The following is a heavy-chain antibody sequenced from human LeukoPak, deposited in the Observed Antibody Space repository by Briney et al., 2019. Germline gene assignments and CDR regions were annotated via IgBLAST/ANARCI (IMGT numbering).Heavy chain of an antibody. Sequence: SETLSLTCTVSGDSINSYYWNWIRQPPGKGLEWIGYIYYSGRTDYNPSLKSRVTISVDTSKHQFSMKLKSVTAADTAVYICARGRWLPNAFDIWGQGTMVTVFS. J-gene: IGHJ3*02. V-gene: IGHV4-59*01. CDR1: GDSINSYY. D-gene: IGHD5-24*01. CDR3: ARGRWLPNAFDI. CDR2: IYYSGRT.